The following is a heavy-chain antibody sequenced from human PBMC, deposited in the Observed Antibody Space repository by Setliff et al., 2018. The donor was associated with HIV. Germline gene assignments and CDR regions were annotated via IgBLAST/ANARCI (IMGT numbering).Heavy chain of an antibody. D-gene: IGHD2-8*01. Sequence: ASVKVSCKASGYTFTGYFIHWVRQAPGQGLEWMGRINPNSGGTNYAQKFQGRVPMTRDTSISTAPMELSRLRSDDTAVYYCATKVHCTNGVCLDAFDTWGQGT. CDR3: ATKVHCTNGVCLDAFDT. CDR2: INPNSGGT. J-gene: IGHJ3*02. CDR1: GYTFTGYF. V-gene: IGHV1-2*06.